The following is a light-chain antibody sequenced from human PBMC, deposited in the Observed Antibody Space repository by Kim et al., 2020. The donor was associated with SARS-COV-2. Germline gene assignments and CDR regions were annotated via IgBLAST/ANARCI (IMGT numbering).Light chain of an antibody. Sequence: EIVMTQSPATLSVSPGERATLSCRASQSISNVLAWYQQKPGQAPRLLVYLASTRATGIPARFSGSGSGTEFTLTISSLQSEDFAVYYCQQYDQWPYTFGQGTKLEIK. CDR1: QSISNV. J-gene: IGKJ2*01. CDR3: QQYDQWPYT. CDR2: LAS. V-gene: IGKV3-15*01.